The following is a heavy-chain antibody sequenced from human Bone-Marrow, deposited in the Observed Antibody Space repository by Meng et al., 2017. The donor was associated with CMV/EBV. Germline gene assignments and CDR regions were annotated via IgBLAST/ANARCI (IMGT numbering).Heavy chain of an antibody. CDR3: ARAYGDYGDAFDY. J-gene: IGHJ4*02. CDR2: INHSGST. V-gene: IGHV4-34*01. Sequence: VPLHQWGTGLFKPCEALSLTCAVYGGSFSGYYWSWIRQPPGKGLEWIGEINHSGSTNYNPSLKSRVTISVDTSNNQFSLRLTSVTAADTATYYCARAYGDYGDAFDYWGQGTLVTVSS. CDR1: GGSFSGYY. D-gene: IGHD4-17*01.